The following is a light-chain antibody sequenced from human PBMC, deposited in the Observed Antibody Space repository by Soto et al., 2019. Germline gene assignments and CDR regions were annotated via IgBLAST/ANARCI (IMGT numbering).Light chain of an antibody. V-gene: IGLV2-11*01. Sequence: QSALTQPRSVSGSPGQSVTISCTGTSSDVGGYNYVSWYQPHPGKAPKLMIYDVSKRPSGVPDPFSGSTSGNTASLTISGLQAEDEADYYCCSYAGSYYVFGTGTKVTVL. CDR1: SSDVGGYNY. CDR2: DVS. J-gene: IGLJ1*01. CDR3: CSYAGSYYV.